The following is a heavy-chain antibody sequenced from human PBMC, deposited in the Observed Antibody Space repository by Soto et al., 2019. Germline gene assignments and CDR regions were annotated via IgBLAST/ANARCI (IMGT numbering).Heavy chain of an antibody. D-gene: IGHD3-10*01. CDR2: ISSSSSYI. CDR3: ARDPGMVRGGGRRYFDY. CDR1: GFTFSSYS. V-gene: IGHV3-21*01. Sequence: GGSLRLSCAASGFTFSSYSMNWVRQAPGKGLEWVSSISSSSSYIYYADSVKGRFTISRDNAKNSLYLQMNSLRAEDTAVYYCARDPGMVRGGGRRYFDYWGQGTLVTVSS. J-gene: IGHJ4*02.